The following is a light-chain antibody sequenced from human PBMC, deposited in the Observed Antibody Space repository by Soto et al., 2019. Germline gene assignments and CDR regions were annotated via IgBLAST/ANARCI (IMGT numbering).Light chain of an antibody. CDR2: GAS. V-gene: IGKV3-20*01. Sequence: EIVLTQSPGTLSLSPGERATLSCRASQSVSSRCLAWYQQKPGQAPRLLMYGASSRATGIPDRFSGTGSGTDFTLTISSLEPEEFAVYYCQQYGSSPYTFGLGTKLEIK. CDR3: QQYGSSPYT. CDR1: QSVSSRC. J-gene: IGKJ2*01.